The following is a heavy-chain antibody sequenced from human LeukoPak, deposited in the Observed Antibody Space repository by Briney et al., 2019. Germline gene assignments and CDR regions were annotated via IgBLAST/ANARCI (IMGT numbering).Heavy chain of an antibody. J-gene: IGHJ5*02. CDR3: ARGYSGYDSWFDP. CDR2: INPNSGGT. D-gene: IGHD5-12*01. V-gene: IGHV1-2*02. CDR1: GYTFTGYY. Sequence: ASVKVSCKASGYTFTGYYMHWVRQAPGQGLEWMEWINPNSGGTNYAQKFQGRVTMTRYTSISTAYMELSRLRSDDTAVYYCARGYSGYDSWFDPWGQGTLVTVSS.